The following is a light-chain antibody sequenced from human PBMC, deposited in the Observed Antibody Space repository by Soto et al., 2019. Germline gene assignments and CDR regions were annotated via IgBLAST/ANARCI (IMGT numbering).Light chain of an antibody. J-gene: IGKJ4*01. CDR3: QQRASWPLT. CDR2: GAS. V-gene: IGKV3-20*01. CDR1: QNITNNY. Sequence: EIVLTQSPGTLSLSPGERATLPCRASQNITNNYVAWYQHKPGQAPRLLIYGASSRATGIPVRFSGSGSGTDFTLIISSLEPEDFAVYYCQQRASWPLTFGGGTKVDIK.